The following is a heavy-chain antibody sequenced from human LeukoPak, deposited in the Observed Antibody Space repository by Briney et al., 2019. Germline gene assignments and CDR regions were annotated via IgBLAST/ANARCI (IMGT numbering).Heavy chain of an antibody. Sequence: ASVKVSCKASGYTFTSYGISWVRQAPGQGLEWMGWISAYNGNTNYAQKLQGRVTMTTDTSTSTAYMELRSLRSDDTAVYYCAGPIQGGYYYVSAFDIWGQGTMVTVSS. D-gene: IGHD3-22*01. J-gene: IGHJ3*02. CDR1: GYTFTSYG. V-gene: IGHV1-18*01. CDR3: AGPIQGGYYYVSAFDI. CDR2: ISAYNGNT.